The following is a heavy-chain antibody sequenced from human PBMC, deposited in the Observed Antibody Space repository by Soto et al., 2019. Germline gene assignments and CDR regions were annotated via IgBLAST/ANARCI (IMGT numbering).Heavy chain of an antibody. CDR1: GFTFSNSW. V-gene: IGHV3-7*05. CDR2: IKQDGSEK. J-gene: IGHJ4*02. Sequence: GGSLRLSCAASGFTFSNSWMSWVRQAPGKGLEWVANIKQDGSEKYYVESVKGRFTISRDNAKNSLYLQMNSLRAEDTAVYFCARDRFGCSGGSCYIYFDYWGQGTLVTVSS. D-gene: IGHD2-15*01. CDR3: ARDRFGCSGGSCYIYFDY.